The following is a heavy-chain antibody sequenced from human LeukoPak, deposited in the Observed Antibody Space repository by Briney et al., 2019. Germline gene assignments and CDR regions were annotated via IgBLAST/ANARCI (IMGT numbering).Heavy chain of an antibody. Sequence: GGSLRLSCTASGLTFSTSGFNWVRQAPGEGLEWVASIGPTGSDRYHADSIKGRFTISRDNANNFLYLQMNSLRAEDTAVYYCATETNGRHYDYWGQGTLLTVSS. CDR2: IGPTGSDR. CDR1: GLTFSTSG. J-gene: IGHJ4*02. D-gene: IGHD1-14*01. V-gene: IGHV3-21*06. CDR3: ATETNGRHYDY.